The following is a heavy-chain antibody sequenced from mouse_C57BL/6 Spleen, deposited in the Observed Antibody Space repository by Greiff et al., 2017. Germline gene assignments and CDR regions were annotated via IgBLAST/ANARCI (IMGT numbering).Heavy chain of an antibody. V-gene: IGHV1-53*01. J-gene: IGHJ3*01. D-gene: IGHD1-1*01. CDR1: GYTFTSYW. CDR2: INPSNGGT. Sequence: QVQLQQPGTELVKPGASVKLSCKASGYTFTSYWMHWVKQRPGQGLEWIGNINPSNGGTNYNEKFKSKATLTVDKSSSTSSMQLSSLTSEDSAVYYCARTLYYYGSSPWFAYWGQGTLVTVSA. CDR3: ARTLYYYGSSPWFAY.